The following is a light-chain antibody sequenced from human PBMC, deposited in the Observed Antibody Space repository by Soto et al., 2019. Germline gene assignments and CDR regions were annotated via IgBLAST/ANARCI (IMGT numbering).Light chain of an antibody. J-gene: IGLJ1*01. V-gene: IGLV7-46*01. Sequence: QAVVTQEPSLTVSPGGTVTLTCGSSTGAVTSGHYPYWFQQKPGQAPRTLIYDTSNKHSWTPARFSGSLLGGKAALTLSGAQPEDEAEYYCLLYYSGARNYVFGTGTKLTVL. CDR3: LLYYSGARNYV. CDR1: TGAVTSGHY. CDR2: DTS.